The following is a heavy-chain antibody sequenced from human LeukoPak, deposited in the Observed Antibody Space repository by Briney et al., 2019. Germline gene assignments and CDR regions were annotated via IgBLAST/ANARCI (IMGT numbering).Heavy chain of an antibody. V-gene: IGHV3-30*02. J-gene: IGHJ3*01. CDR3: ARKLYDYWSGDAFDV. D-gene: IGHD3-3*01. Sequence: GGSLRLSCAASGFTFSNYNFHWVRQAPGKGLEWVTFIQYDGNNKYYADSVKGRFTTSRDNSKNTLYLEMNSLTTEDTALYYCARKLYDYWSGDAFDVWGRGTMVTVSS. CDR1: GFTFSNYN. CDR2: IQYDGNNK.